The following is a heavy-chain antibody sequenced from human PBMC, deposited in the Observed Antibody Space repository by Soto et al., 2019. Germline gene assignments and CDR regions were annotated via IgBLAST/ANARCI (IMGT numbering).Heavy chain of an antibody. J-gene: IGHJ5*02. CDR1: GFTFSSYA. CDR3: AKDGGVGAIELVLGP. Sequence: GGSLRLSCAASGFTFSSYAMHWVRQAPGKGLEWVAVISYDGSNKYYADSVKGRFTISRDNSKNTLYLQMNSLRAEDTAVYYCAKDGGVGAIELVLGPWGQGTLVTVSS. CDR2: ISYDGSNK. V-gene: IGHV3-30-3*01. D-gene: IGHD2-8*02.